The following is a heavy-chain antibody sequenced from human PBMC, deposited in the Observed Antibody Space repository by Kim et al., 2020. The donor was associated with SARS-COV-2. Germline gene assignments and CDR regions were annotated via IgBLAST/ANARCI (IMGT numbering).Heavy chain of an antibody. V-gene: IGHV3-53*01. CDR2: IYSGGST. CDR1: GFTVSSNY. D-gene: IGHD3-3*01. J-gene: IGHJ5*02. CDR3: ARFGTYDLHWFDP. Sequence: GGSLILSFAASGFTVSSNYMSWVRQAPGKGLEWVSVIYSGGSTYYADSVKGRFTISRDNSKNTLYLQMNSLRAEDTAVYYCARFGTYDLHWFDPWGQGTLVTVSS.